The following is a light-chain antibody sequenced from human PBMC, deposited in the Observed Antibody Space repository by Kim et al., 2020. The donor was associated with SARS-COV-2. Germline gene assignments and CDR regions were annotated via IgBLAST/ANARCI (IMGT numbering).Light chain of an antibody. CDR2: VNSDGSH. Sequence: ASVKLTCTLSSGHSIYASAWHQQQTEKGPRYLMRVNSDGSHSKGDGIPDRSAGSSSGAERYLTISSLQSEDEADYYCQTWGTGIRVFGGGTQLTVL. CDR1: SGHSIYA. CDR3: QTWGTGIRV. J-gene: IGLJ3*02. V-gene: IGLV4-69*01.